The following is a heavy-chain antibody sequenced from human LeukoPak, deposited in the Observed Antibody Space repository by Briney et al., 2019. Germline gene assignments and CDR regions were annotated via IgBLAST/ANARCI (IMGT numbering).Heavy chain of an antibody. CDR2: INWNGGST. D-gene: IGHD6-13*01. Sequence: RTGGSLRLSCAASGFTFDDYGMSWVRQAPGKGLEWVSGINWNGGSTGYADSVKGRFPISRDNAKNSLYLQMNSLRAEDTALYYCARHPQQYYYYYMDVWGKGTTVTVSS. J-gene: IGHJ6*03. CDR3: ARHPQQYYYYYMDV. V-gene: IGHV3-20*04. CDR1: GFTFDDYG.